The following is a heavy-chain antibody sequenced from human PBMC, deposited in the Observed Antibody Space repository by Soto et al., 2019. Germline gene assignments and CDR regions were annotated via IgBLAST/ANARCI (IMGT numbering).Heavy chain of an antibody. CDR3: AKDSYYDSSGYSN. Sequence: EGQLLESGGGLVQPGGSLRHSCAASGFTFSSYAMSWVRQAPGKGLEWVSTISGSGSFTYYADSVKGRFTISRDNSKNTLYLQVNSLRAEYTAVYYCAKDSYYDSSGYSNRGQGTLVTVSS. J-gene: IGHJ1*01. V-gene: IGHV3-23*01. CDR2: ISGSGSFT. CDR1: GFTFSSYA. D-gene: IGHD3-22*01.